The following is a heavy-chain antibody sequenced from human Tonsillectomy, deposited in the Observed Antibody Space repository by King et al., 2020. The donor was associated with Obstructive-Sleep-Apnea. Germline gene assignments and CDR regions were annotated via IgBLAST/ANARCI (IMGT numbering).Heavy chain of an antibody. Sequence: VQLVESGGGLVQPGGSLRLSCAASGFTFSNFAMSWVRQTPGKGLEWVSAISGGGGSKYYADSVKGRFTISRDNSKNTLYLQMNSLRAEDTAVYYCAKMYYYDSSGYTSAFDIWGQGTMVTVSS. CDR1: GFTFSNFA. CDR3: AKMYYYDSSGYTSAFDI. V-gene: IGHV3-23*04. D-gene: IGHD3-22*01. CDR2: ISGGGGSK. J-gene: IGHJ3*02.